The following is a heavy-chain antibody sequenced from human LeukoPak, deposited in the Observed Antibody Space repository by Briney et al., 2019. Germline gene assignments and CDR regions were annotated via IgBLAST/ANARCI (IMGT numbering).Heavy chain of an antibody. D-gene: IGHD3-16*01. CDR1: GGSFSGYY. J-gene: IGHJ4*02. CDR2: INHSGST. CDR3: ARVPYRY. V-gene: IGHV4-34*01. Sequence: PSETLSLTCAVYGGSFSGYYWSWTRQPPGKGLEWIGEINHSGSTNYNPSLKSRVTISVDTSKNQFSLKLSSVTAADTAVYYCARVPYRYWGQGTLVTVSS.